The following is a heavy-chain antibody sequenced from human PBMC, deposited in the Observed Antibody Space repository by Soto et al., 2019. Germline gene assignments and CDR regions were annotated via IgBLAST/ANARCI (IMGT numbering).Heavy chain of an antibody. V-gene: IGHV1-8*01. J-gene: IGHJ6*02. D-gene: IGHD5-12*01. CDR3: AIRAGHDYYYGMDV. Sequence: QVQLVQSGAEVKKPGASVKVSCKASGYTFTSYDINWVRQATGQGLEWMGWMNPNSGNRGYAQNFQGRVSLTSDTSINTAYVELSSLRSEDTAVYYCAIRAGHDYYYGMDVWGQGTTVTVS. CDR1: GYTFTSYD. CDR2: MNPNSGNR.